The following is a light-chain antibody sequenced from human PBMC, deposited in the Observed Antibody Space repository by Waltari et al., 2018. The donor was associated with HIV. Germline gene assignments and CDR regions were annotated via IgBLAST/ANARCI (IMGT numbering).Light chain of an antibody. CDR1: TSDVGDYNY. CDR3: CSYAGTWL. CDR2: DVT. V-gene: IGLV2-11*01. J-gene: IGLJ3*02. Sequence: QSALTQPHSVSGSPGQSVTLSCTGTTSDVGDYNYVPWYQRHPGKAPKPMIYDVTKRPSGVPDRFSGSKSGNTASLTISGLQAEDDAEYYCCSYAGTWLFGGGTKLTVL.